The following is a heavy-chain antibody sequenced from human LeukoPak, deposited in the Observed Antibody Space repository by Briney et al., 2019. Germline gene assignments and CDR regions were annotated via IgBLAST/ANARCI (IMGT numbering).Heavy chain of an antibody. V-gene: IGHV3-30*03. Sequence: PGRSLRLFCAASGFTSSNYGMHWVRQAPGKGLERVAVISNDGTNKYYADSVKGRFTISRDNSKNTLYLQMNCLRAEDTAVYYCARDGIAAAGTWFDRWGQGTLVTVSS. CDR1: GFTSSNYG. CDR3: ARDGIAAAGTWFDR. D-gene: IGHD6-13*01. J-gene: IGHJ5*02. CDR2: ISNDGTNK.